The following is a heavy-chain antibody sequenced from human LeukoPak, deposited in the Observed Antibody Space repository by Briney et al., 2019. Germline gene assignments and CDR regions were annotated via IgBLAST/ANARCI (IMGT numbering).Heavy chain of an antibody. V-gene: IGHV4-39*01. D-gene: IGHD5-18*01. CDR1: GGSISTSSSYY. Sequence: SETLSLTCTVSGGSISTSSSYYWGWIRQPPGKGREWIGSIYYTGDTYYNSSLKSRVTISVDTSKNQFALKLTSVTAADTALYYCARLRGYTYGNPGYWGQGSLVTVSS. J-gene: IGHJ4*02. CDR2: IYYTGDT. CDR3: ARLRGYTYGNPGY.